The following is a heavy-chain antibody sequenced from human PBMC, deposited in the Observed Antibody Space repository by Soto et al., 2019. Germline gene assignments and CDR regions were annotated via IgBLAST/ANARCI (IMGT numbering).Heavy chain of an antibody. CDR2: IIPIFGTA. D-gene: IGHD6-19*01. Sequence: GASVKVSCKASGGTFSSYAISWVRQAPGQGLEWMGGIIPIFGTANYAQKFQGRVTITADASTSTAYMELSRLRSDDTAVYYCARDIGRAVAGTVGTGFDDSGQGTLVTVSS. CDR3: ARDIGRAVAGTVGTGFDD. J-gene: IGHJ4*02. CDR1: GGTFSSYA. V-gene: IGHV1-69*13.